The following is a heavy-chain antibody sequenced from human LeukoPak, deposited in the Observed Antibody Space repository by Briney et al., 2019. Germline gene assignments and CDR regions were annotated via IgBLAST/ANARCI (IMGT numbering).Heavy chain of an antibody. CDR1: GYTFTSYG. CDR3: ATHYDILTGPQMGPYYMDV. J-gene: IGHJ6*03. Sequence: ASVKVSCKASGYTFTSYGISWVRQAPGQGLEWMGWISAYNGNTNYAQKLQGRVTMTRDTSISTAYMELSRLRSDDTAVYYCATHYDILTGPQMGPYYMDVWGKGTTVTISS. V-gene: IGHV1-18*01. D-gene: IGHD3-9*01. CDR2: ISAYNGNT.